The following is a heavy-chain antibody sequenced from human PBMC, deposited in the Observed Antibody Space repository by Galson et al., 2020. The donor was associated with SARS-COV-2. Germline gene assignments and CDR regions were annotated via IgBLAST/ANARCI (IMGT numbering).Heavy chain of an antibody. CDR2: IKQDGSEK. D-gene: IGHD1-26*01. CDR1: GFTFSSYW. CDR3: AREGGSYSYYYYGMDV. Sequence: QLGESLKISCAASGFTFSSYWMSWVRQAPGKGLEWVANIKQDGSEKYYVDSVKGRFTISRDNAKNSLYLQMNSLRAEDTAVYYCAREGGSYSYYYYGMDVWGQGTTVTVSS. J-gene: IGHJ6*02. V-gene: IGHV3-7*01.